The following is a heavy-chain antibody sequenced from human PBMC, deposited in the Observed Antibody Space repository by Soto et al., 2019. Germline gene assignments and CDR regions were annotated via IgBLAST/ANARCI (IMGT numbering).Heavy chain of an antibody. CDR3: ARAAPLRYSGYALDH. Sequence: QVQLVSSGAEVKKPGASVKVSCRASGYTFTDYYIHWVRQAPGQGLQWVGWINPNSGATEDAQKFQGRVTMTRDPSISTVYMEVTRLRSDDTALYFCARAAPLRYSGYALDHWGQGTRVTVST. CDR2: INPNSGAT. V-gene: IGHV1-2*02. J-gene: IGHJ4*02. CDR1: GYTFTDYY. D-gene: IGHD5-12*01.